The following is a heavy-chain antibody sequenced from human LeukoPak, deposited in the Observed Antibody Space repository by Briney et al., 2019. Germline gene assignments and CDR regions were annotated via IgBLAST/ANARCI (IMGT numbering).Heavy chain of an antibody. CDR2: ISGDGGST. J-gene: IGHJ4*02. Sequence: GGSLRLSCAASGFTFDDYAMHWVRQAPGKGLEWVPLISGDGGSTYYADSVKGRFTISRDNSKNSLYLQMNSLRTEDTALYYCAKDTNYYDSSGYRYWGQGTLVTVSS. V-gene: IGHV3-43*02. CDR1: GFTFDDYA. D-gene: IGHD3-22*01. CDR3: AKDTNYYDSSGYRY.